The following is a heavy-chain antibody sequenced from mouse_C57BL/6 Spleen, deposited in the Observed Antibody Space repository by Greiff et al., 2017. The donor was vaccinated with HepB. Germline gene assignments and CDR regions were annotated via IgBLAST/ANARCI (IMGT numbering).Heavy chain of an antibody. CDR2: ISSGGSYT. CDR3: ARRILRPYYFDY. D-gene: IGHD1-2*01. CDR1: GFTFSSYG. J-gene: IGHJ2*01. Sequence: EVKLMESGGDLVKPGGSLKLSCAASGFTFSSYGMSWVRQTPDKRLEWVATISSGGSYTYYPDSVKGRFTISRDNAKNTLYLQMSSLKSEDTAMYYCARRILRPYYFDYWGQGTTLTVSS. V-gene: IGHV5-6*02.